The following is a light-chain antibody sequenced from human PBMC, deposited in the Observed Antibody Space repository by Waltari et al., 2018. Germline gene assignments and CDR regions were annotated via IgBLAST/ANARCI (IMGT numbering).Light chain of an antibody. CDR2: RDS. CDR3: QVWDSSTVV. Sequence: SYELTQPLSVSVALGQTARLTFGGTNIGRKNVHWYQPKPGQAPVLVIYRDSNRPSGIPERFSGSNSGNTATLTISRAQAGDEADYYCQVWDSSTVVFGGGTKLTVL. J-gene: IGLJ2*01. CDR1: NIGRKN. V-gene: IGLV3-9*01.